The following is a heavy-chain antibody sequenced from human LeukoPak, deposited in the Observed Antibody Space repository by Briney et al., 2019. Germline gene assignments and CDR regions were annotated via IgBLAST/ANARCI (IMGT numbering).Heavy chain of an antibody. Sequence: PAGGSLRLSCAASGFTFSSYGMHWVRQAPGKGLEWVAVISYDGSNKYYADSVKGRFTISRDNSKNTLYLQMNSLRAEDTAVYYCARRDGYNFDYWGQGTLVTVSS. V-gene: IGHV3-30*03. J-gene: IGHJ4*02. CDR3: ARRDGYNFDY. CDR1: GFTFSSYG. D-gene: IGHD5-24*01. CDR2: ISYDGSNK.